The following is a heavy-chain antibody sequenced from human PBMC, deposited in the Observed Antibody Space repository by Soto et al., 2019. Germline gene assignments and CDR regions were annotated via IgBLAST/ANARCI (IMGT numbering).Heavy chain of an antibody. CDR2: ISGSGGST. CDR1: GFTFSSYA. J-gene: IGHJ6*02. CDR3: AKHIVVVTATHINYYYYGMDV. D-gene: IGHD2-21*02. Sequence: GSLRLSCAASGFTFSSYAMSWVRQAPGKGLEWVSAISGSGGSTYYADSVKGRFTISRDNSKNTLYLQMNSLRAEDTAVYYCAKHIVVVTATHINYYYYGMDVWGQGTTVTVSS. V-gene: IGHV3-23*01.